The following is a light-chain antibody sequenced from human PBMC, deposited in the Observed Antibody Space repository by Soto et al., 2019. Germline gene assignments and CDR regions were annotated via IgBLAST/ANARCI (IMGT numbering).Light chain of an antibody. CDR2: GAS. Sequence: VMTQAPATLSVSPGERATLSYRASQTINNNVAWYQLKDGQVPRLVIYGASTRATDIPARFSGSGSGTEFTLTISSLQSEDFAVYYCQQYNTWPPITFGQGTRLEIK. CDR1: QTINNN. V-gene: IGKV3-15*01. J-gene: IGKJ5*01. CDR3: QQYNTWPPIT.